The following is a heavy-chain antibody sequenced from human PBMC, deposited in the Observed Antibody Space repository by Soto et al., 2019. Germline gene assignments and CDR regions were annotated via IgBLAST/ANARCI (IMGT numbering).Heavy chain of an antibody. D-gene: IGHD5-18*01. CDR2: INHSGST. CDR1: GGSFSGYY. V-gene: IGHV4-34*01. J-gene: IGHJ4*02. Sequence: KSSETLSLTCAVYGGSFSGYYWSWIRQPPGKGLEWIGEINHSGSTNYNPSLKSRVTISVDTSKNQFSLKLSSVTAADTAVYYCARVFGYHYHYFDYWGQGTLVIVSS. CDR3: ARVFGYHYHYFDY.